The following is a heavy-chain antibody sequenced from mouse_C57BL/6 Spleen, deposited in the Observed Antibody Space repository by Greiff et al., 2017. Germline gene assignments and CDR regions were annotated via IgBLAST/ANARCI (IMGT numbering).Heavy chain of an antibody. CDR3: AKPLKCYGSSSFAC. D-gene: IGHD1-1*01. Sequence: QVQLQQPGAELVKPGASVKLSCKASGYTFTSYWMHWVKQRPGQGLEWIGMIHPNCGSTNYNEKFKSKATLTVDKSSSTAYMQLSSLTSEDSAVYCCAKPLKCYGSSSFACWGQRTLVTVSA. CDR1: GYTFTSYW. CDR2: IHPNCGST. V-gene: IGHV1-64*01. J-gene: IGHJ3*01.